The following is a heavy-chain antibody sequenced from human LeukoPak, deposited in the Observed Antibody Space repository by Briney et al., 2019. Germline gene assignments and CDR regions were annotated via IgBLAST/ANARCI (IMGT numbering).Heavy chain of an antibody. V-gene: IGHV1-69*05. CDR1: GGTFSSYA. CDR2: IIPIFGTA. J-gene: IGHJ4*02. CDR3: ARAPYYYDSSGYYYFDY. D-gene: IGHD3-22*01. Sequence: SVKVSCKASGGTFSSYAISWVRQAPGQGLEWMGGIIPIFGTANYAQKFQGRVTITTDESTSTAYMEPSSLRSEDTAVYYCARAPYYYDSSGYYYFDYWGQGTLVTVSS.